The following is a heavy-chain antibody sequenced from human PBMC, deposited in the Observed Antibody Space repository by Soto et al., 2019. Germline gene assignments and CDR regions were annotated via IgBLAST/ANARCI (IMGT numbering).Heavy chain of an antibody. D-gene: IGHD1-26*01. CDR3: ARDSARIVGPSGIDY. CDR1: GFTFSSYG. Sequence: PGGSLRLSCAASGFTFSSYGMHWVRQAPGKGLEWVAVIWYDGSNKYYADSVKGRFTISRDNSKNTLYLQMNSLRAEDTAVYYCARDSARIVGPSGIDYWGQGTLVTVSS. V-gene: IGHV3-33*01. CDR2: IWYDGSNK. J-gene: IGHJ4*02.